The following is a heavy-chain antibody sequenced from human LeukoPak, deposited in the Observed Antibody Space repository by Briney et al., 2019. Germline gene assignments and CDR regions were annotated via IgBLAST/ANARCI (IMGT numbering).Heavy chain of an antibody. CDR2: IIPIFGTA. D-gene: IGHD2-2*01. CDR1: GGTFSSYA. Sequence: ASVKVSCKASGGTFSSYAISWVRQAPGQGLEWMGGIIPIFGTANYAQKFQGRVTITTDESTSTAYMELSSLRSEDTAVYYCARDRRWAVVVPAAIVHAVGDAFDIWGQGTMVTASS. J-gene: IGHJ3*02. CDR3: ARDRRWAVVVPAAIVHAVGDAFDI. V-gene: IGHV1-69*05.